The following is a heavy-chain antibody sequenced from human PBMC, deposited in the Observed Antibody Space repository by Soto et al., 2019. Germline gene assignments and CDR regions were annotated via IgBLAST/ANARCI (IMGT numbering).Heavy chain of an antibody. V-gene: IGHV3-23*01. J-gene: IGHJ4*02. CDR3: AKVSHYYDSSGPFDY. Sequence: EVQLLESGGGLVQPGGSLRLSCAASGFTFSSYAMSWVRQAPGKGLEWVSAISGSGGSTYYADSVKGRFTISRDNSKNTLYMQMNSLRAEDTAVYYCAKVSHYYDSSGPFDYWGQGTLVTVSS. CDR1: GFTFSSYA. D-gene: IGHD3-22*01. CDR2: ISGSGGST.